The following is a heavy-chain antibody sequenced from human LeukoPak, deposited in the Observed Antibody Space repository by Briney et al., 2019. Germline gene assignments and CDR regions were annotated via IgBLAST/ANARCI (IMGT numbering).Heavy chain of an antibody. CDR1: GFTFSSYA. CDR3: AKESSIVVVSAEVGAWFEP. J-gene: IGHJ5*02. V-gene: IGHV3-23*01. D-gene: IGHD2-21*02. Sequence: PGGSLRLSCAASGFTFSSYAMSWVRQAPGKGLEWVSAISGSGGSTYYADSVKGRFTISRDNSKNTLYLQMNSLRAEDTAVYYCAKESSIVVVSAEVGAWFEPWCQGTMVIVSS. CDR2: ISGSGGST.